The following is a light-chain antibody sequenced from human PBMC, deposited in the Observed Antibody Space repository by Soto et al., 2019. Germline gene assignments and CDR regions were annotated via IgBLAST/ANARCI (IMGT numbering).Light chain of an antibody. J-gene: IGKJ4*01. CDR2: WAS. CDR3: QHYYTIPVT. V-gene: IGKV4-1*01. Sequence: DIVLTQSPDSLAVSLGERATINCKSSQTVLSSSNNKNYFAWYQQKPGQPPKLLIYWASTRESGVPDRFSGSGSGTDFTVTISSLWAEDVAVYYCQHYYTIPVTFGGGTKVEIK. CDR1: QTVLSSSNNKNY.